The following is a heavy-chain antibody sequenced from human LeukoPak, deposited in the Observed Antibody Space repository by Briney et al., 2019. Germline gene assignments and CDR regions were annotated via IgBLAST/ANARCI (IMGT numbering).Heavy chain of an antibody. D-gene: IGHD5-24*01. CDR3: TRVGYIDEGIDY. CDR2: IKQDSSKK. V-gene: IGHV3-7*04. J-gene: IGHJ4*02. CDR1: GFTFSSYA. Sequence: GGSLRLSCAASGFTFSSYAMSWVRQAPGKGLEWVANIKQDSSKKSYVDSVKGRFTISRDNAKNSLYLQMNSLRAEDTAIYYCTRVGYIDEGIDYWGQGTLVTVSS.